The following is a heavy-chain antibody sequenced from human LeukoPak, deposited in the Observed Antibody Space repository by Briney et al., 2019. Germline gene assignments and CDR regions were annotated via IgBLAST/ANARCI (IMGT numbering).Heavy chain of an antibody. J-gene: IGHJ6*03. V-gene: IGHV3-48*03. CDR2: ISSSGSTI. CDR3: AKSRPMTMVTTGYYYCMDV. Sequence: GGSLRLSCAASGFTFSSYEMNWVRQAPGKGLEWVSYISSSGSTIYYADSVKGRFTISRDNSKNTLYLQMNSLRGEDTAVYYCAKSRPMTMVTTGYYYCMDVWGKGTTVTVSS. CDR1: GFTFSSYE. D-gene: IGHD4-17*01.